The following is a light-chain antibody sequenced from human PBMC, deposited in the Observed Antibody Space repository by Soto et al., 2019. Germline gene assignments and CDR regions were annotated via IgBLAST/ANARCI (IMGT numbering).Light chain of an antibody. CDR2: KAS. Sequence: DIQLTHSPSFLSASIGDRVTMTCRASQNINNWLAWYQQKPGKAPKLLIYKASSLETGVPSRFSGSGSGTDFTLTISSLQPDDLASYYCQKYDHYPINFGQGTRLEIK. J-gene: IGKJ5*01. V-gene: IGKV1-5*03. CDR3: QKYDHYPIN. CDR1: QNINNW.